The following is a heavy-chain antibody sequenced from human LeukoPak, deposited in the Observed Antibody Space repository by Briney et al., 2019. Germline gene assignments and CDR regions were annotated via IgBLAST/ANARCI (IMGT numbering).Heavy chain of an antibody. CDR3: AKDFFRVYGGNSVPFDY. CDR2: ISGSGDRT. Sequence: GGSLRLSCAASGFTFSDYAISWVRQAPGKGLEWVSTISGSGDRTYYADSVKGRFTISRDNSKNTLFLQMNSLRAEDTALYYCAKDFFRVYGGNSVPFDYWGQGTLVSVSS. V-gene: IGHV3-23*01. D-gene: IGHD4-23*01. CDR1: GFTFSDYA. J-gene: IGHJ4*02.